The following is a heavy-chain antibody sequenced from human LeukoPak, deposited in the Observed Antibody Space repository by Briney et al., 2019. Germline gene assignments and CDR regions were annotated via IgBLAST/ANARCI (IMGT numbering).Heavy chain of an antibody. Sequence: GRSLRLSCAASGFTFSSYGMHWVRQAPGKGLEGVAVISYDGSNKYYADSVKGRFTISRDNSKNTLYLQMNSLRAEDTAVYYCASGPSSTRYWGQGTLVTVSS. J-gene: IGHJ4*02. D-gene: IGHD2-2*01. V-gene: IGHV3-30*03. CDR3: ASGPSSTRY. CDR2: ISYDGSNK. CDR1: GFTFSSYG.